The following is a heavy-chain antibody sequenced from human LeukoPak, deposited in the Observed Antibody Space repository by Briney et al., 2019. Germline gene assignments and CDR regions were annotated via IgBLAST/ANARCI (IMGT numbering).Heavy chain of an antibody. CDR3: ARFNN. CDR1: GFTFSRYG. J-gene: IGHJ4*02. CDR2: ISYDGSNK. Sequence: GGSLRLSCVASGFTFSRYGMHWVRQAPGKGLEWVAVISYDGSNKYYADSVKGRFTISRDNSKNTLYLQMNSLRAEDTAVYFCARFNNWGQGTLVTVSS. V-gene: IGHV3-30*03.